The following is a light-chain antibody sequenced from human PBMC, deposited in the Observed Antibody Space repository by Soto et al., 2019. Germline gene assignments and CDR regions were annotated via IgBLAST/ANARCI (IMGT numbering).Light chain of an antibody. J-gene: IGLJ2*01. Sequence: QSALTQPASVSGSPGQSITISCTGTSSDVGGYNYVSWYQQHPGKAPKLMIYDVSNRPSGVSNRFSGSKSVNTASLTISRRQAEEEADYYCSSYTSSSTVVFGGGTKLNVL. CDR1: SSDVGGYNY. CDR3: SSYTSSSTVV. V-gene: IGLV2-14*01. CDR2: DVS.